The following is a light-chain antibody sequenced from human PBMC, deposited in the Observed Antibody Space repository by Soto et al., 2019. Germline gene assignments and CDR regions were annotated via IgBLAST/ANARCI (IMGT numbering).Light chain of an antibody. CDR1: SSDVGYYNY. CDR2: DVN. V-gene: IGLV2-11*01. J-gene: IGLJ2*01. CDR3: SSYAGSYSHVA. Sequence: QSALTQPRSVSGSPGQSVTISCTGTSSDVGYYNYVSWYQQHPGKAPKLMIYDVNKRPSGVPDRFSGSKSGNTASLTISGLQAEDEADYYCSSYAGSYSHVAFGGGTMLTVL.